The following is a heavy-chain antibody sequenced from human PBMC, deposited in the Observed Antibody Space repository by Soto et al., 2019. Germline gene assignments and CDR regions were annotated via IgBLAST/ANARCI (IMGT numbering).Heavy chain of an antibody. D-gene: IGHD1-26*01. V-gene: IGHV3-21*06. CDR3: GRVAVGNTYLFDY. Sequence: PGGSLRLSCAASGFTFSIYSMKWVRQAPGKGLEWVSSISSGSDYIFYADSVKGRFTISKDNTKNSVYLQMNSLRAEDTGVYYCGRVAVGNTYLFDYWGQGTLVTVSS. CDR1: GFTFSIYS. CDR2: ISSGSDYI. J-gene: IGHJ4*02.